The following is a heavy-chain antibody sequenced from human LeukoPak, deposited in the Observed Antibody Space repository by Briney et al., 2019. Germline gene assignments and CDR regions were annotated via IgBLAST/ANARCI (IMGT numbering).Heavy chain of an antibody. D-gene: IGHD3-22*01. J-gene: IGHJ5*02. CDR2: ISSSSSTI. V-gene: IGHV3-48*01. CDR3: ARGGSSGRVMEYNWFDP. Sequence: GGSLRLSCAASGFTFSSYSMNWVRQAPGKGLEWVSYISSSSSTIYYADSVKGRFTISRDNAKNSLYLQMNSLRAEDTAVYYCARGGSSGRVMEYNWFDPWGQGTLVTVSS. CDR1: GFTFSSYS.